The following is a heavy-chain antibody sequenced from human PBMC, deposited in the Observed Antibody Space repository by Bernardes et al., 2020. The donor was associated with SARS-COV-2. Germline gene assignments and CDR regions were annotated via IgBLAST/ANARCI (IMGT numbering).Heavy chain of an antibody. D-gene: IGHD3-10*01. CDR3: AKDMWFGEVGIEY. CDR2: ISGSGNTT. Sequence: GGSLRLSCAASGFTFTKYDMSWVRQAPGKGLEWVSGISGSGNTTYYADSVKGRFTVSRDNSKNTLYLQMNSLTVDDTAVYYCAKDMWFGEVGIEYWGQGILVTVSS. CDR1: GFTFTKYD. J-gene: IGHJ4*02. V-gene: IGHV3-23*01.